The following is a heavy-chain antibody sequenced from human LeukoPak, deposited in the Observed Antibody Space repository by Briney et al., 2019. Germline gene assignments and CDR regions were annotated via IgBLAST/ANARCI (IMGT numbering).Heavy chain of an antibody. CDR1: GYSFTGYW. CDR3: ATREWVINARGAFDF. J-gene: IGHJ3*01. CDR2: IYPGDSDT. V-gene: IGHV5-51*01. D-gene: IGHD2-21*01. Sequence: GESLKISCKASGYSFTGYWIGGVRQMPGKGLDWMRVIYPGDSDTRYSPSFQGQVTISADKSISTAYLQWSSLKASDTAIYYCATREWVINARGAFDFWGQGTMVTVSS.